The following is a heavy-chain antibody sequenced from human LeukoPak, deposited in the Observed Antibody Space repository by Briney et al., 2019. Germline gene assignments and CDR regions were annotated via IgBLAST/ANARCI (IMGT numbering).Heavy chain of an antibody. CDR3: AKDTGKDGYNIARRSFDY. CDR1: GLTFDDYA. Sequence: GRSLRLSCAATGLTFDDYAMHWVRQAPGKGLEWVSGISWNSGSIGYADSVKGRFTISRDNAKNSLYLQMNSLRAEDTALYYCAKDTGKDGYNIARRSFDYWGQGTLVTVSS. V-gene: IGHV3-9*01. D-gene: IGHD5-24*01. CDR2: ISWNSGSI. J-gene: IGHJ4*02.